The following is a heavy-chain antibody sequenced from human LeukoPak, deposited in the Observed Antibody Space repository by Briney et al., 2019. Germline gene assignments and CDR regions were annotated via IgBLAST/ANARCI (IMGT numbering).Heavy chain of an antibody. V-gene: IGHV3-74*01. J-gene: IGHJ3*02. CDR1: GFTFRSYW. Sequence: GESLKISCAASGFTFRSYWMHWVRHAPGKGLVWVSRINSDGSSTSYADSVKGRFTISRDNAKNTLYLQMNSLRAEDTAVYYCARVNWELRDAFDIWGQGTMVTVSS. D-gene: IGHD1-26*01. CDR2: INSDGSST. CDR3: ARVNWELRDAFDI.